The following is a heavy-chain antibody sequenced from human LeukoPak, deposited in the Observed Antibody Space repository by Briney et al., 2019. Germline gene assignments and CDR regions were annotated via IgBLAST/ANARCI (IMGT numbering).Heavy chain of an antibody. Sequence: SETLSLTCTVSGYSISSGYYWGWIRQPPGKGLEWIGSIYYSGSTYYNPSLKSRLTISIDTSNNQFSLKLNSVTAADTAVYYCARPTARLGWFDPWGQGTLVTVSS. V-gene: IGHV4-38-2*02. CDR2: IYYSGST. D-gene: IGHD6-6*01. CDR1: GYSISSGYY. CDR3: ARPTARLGWFDP. J-gene: IGHJ5*02.